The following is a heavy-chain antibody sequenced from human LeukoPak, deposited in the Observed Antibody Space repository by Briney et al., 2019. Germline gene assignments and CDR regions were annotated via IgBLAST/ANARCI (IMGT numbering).Heavy chain of an antibody. CDR2: ISSSGGST. J-gene: IGHJ4*02. CDR1: GFTFSSYA. D-gene: IGHD1-26*01. V-gene: IGHV3-23*01. Sequence: GASLRLSCAASGFTFSSYAMSWVRQAPGKGLEWVSAISSSGGSTYYTDSVKGRFTISRDNSKNTLYLQMNSLRAEDTAVYYCAKVRSGSYSPYFDYWGQGTLVTVSS. CDR3: AKVRSGSYSPYFDY.